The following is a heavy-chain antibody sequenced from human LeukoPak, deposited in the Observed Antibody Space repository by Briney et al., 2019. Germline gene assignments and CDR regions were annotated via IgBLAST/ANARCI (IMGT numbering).Heavy chain of an antibody. CDR3: ARSPSWLTPQDV. V-gene: IGHV1-69*13. J-gene: IGHJ6*02. CDR1: GGTFSSYA. D-gene: IGHD5-24*01. Sequence: SVKVSCKASGGTFSSYAISWVRQAPGQGLEWMGGIIPIFGTASYAQKFQGRVTITADESTSTAYMELSSLRSEDTAVYYCARSPSWLTPQDVWGQGTTVTVSS. CDR2: IIPIFGTA.